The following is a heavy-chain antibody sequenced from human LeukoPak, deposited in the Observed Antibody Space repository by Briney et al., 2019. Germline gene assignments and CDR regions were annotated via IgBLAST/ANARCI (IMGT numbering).Heavy chain of an antibody. D-gene: IGHD3-22*01. J-gene: IGHJ4*02. Sequence: GGSLRLSCSASGFTFSDYAMVWVRQAPGKGLEWVSTIGGRGGNTFYADAVRGRFAVSRDNSKNTLFLQMNSLRAEDTALYYCAKDRRIDSSGYYYDYWGQGTLVTVSS. V-gene: IGHV3-23*01. CDR3: AKDRRIDSSGYYYDY. CDR1: GFTFSDYA. CDR2: IGGRGGNT.